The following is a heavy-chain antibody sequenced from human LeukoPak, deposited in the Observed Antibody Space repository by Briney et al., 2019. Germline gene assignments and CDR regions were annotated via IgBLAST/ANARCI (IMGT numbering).Heavy chain of an antibody. V-gene: IGHV5-51*01. J-gene: IGHJ5*02. Sequence: GESLKISCKGSGYTFTSYWIGWVRQMPGKGLEWMGIIYPGDSDTRYSPSFQGQVTISADKSISTAYLQWSSLKASDTAMYYCASTSVGATGGWWFDPWGQGTLVTVPS. D-gene: IGHD1-26*01. CDR1: GYTFTSYW. CDR3: ASTSVGATGGWWFDP. CDR2: IYPGDSDT.